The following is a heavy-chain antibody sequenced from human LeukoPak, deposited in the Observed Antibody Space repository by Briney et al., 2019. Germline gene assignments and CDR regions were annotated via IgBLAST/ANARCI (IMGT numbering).Heavy chain of an antibody. V-gene: IGHV3-30*18. D-gene: IGHD5-12*01. CDR2: ISYDGSNK. CDR1: GFTFSSYG. J-gene: IGHJ4*02. CDR3: AKATRDIVATVFFDY. Sequence: GGSLRLSCAASGFTFSSYGMHWVRQAPGKGLEWVAVISYDGSNKYYADSVKGRFTISRDNSKNTLYLQIDSLRAEDTAVYYCAKATRDIVATVFFDYWGQGTLVTVSS.